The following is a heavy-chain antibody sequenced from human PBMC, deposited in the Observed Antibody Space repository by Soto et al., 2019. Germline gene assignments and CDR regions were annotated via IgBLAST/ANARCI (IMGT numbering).Heavy chain of an antibody. CDR3: ARDGRDNWFDP. D-gene: IGHD2-15*01. Sequence: SETLSLTCTVSGGSISSGDYYWSWIRQPPGKGLEWIGYIYYSGSTYYNPSLKSRVTISVDTSKNQFSLKLSSVTAADTAVYYCARDGRDNWFDPWGQGTLVTVSS. V-gene: IGHV4-30-4*01. CDR1: GGSISSGDYY. J-gene: IGHJ5*02. CDR2: IYYSGST.